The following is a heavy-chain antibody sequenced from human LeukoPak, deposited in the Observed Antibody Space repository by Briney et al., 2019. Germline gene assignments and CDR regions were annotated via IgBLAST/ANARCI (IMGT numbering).Heavy chain of an antibody. Sequence: ASVTVSCTASGYTFTSYYMHWVRQAPGQGLEWMGRINPNSGGTNYAQKFQGRVTMTRDTSISTAYMELSRLRSDDTAVYYCAREITMVRGVIRWFDPWGQGTLVTVSS. V-gene: IGHV1-2*06. CDR2: INPNSGGT. J-gene: IGHJ5*02. D-gene: IGHD3-10*01. CDR1: GYTFTSYY. CDR3: AREITMVRGVIRWFDP.